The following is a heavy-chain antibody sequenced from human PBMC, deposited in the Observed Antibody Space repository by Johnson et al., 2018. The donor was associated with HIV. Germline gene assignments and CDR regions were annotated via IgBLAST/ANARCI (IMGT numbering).Heavy chain of an antibody. Sequence: QVQLVESGGGVVQPGRSLRLSCTSAFSFSGYAMHWVRQAPGKGLEWVAVVSYDASNKYYADSVKGRFTISRDNAKNSLYLQTNGLRAEDTAVYFCARSDYGLNPGAFDIWGQGTMVTVSS. CDR3: ARSDYGLNPGAFDI. CDR2: VSYDASNK. D-gene: IGHD4-17*01. V-gene: IGHV3-30*04. CDR1: AFSFSGYA. J-gene: IGHJ3*02.